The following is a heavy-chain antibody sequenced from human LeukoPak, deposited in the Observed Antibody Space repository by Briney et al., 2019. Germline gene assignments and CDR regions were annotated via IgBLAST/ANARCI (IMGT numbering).Heavy chain of an antibody. CDR3: ARDLGDYYYYMDV. Sequence: GRSLRLSCAASGFTFSSYGMHWVRQAPGKGLEWVAVISYDGSNKYYADSVKGRFTISRDNSKNTLYLQMNSLRAEDTAVYYCARDLGDYYYYMDVWGKGTTVTVSS. CDR2: ISYDGSNK. V-gene: IGHV3-30*03. CDR1: GFTFSSYG. J-gene: IGHJ6*03.